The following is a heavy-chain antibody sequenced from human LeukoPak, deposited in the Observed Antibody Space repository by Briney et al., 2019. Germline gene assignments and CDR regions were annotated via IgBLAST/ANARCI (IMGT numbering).Heavy chain of an antibody. V-gene: IGHV3-74*01. CDR1: GLTFSSHW. CDR3: ARDRGYSYGFKDY. CDR2: ITNDGSST. J-gene: IGHJ4*02. D-gene: IGHD5-18*01. Sequence: PGGSLRLSCAASGLTFSSHWMHWVRQAPGKGLVWVSRITNDGSSTTYADSVKGRFTISRDNSKNTLYLQMNSLRAEDTAVYYCARDRGYSYGFKDYWGQGTLVTVSS.